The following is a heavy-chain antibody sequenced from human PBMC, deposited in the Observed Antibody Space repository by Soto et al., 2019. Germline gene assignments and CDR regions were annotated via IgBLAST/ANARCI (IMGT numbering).Heavy chain of an antibody. D-gene: IGHD3-22*01. CDR2: ISYDGSNK. J-gene: IGHJ3*02. CDR1: GFTFSSYA. CDR3: ARDVVTMIVVAQPGIAFDI. V-gene: IGHV3-30-3*01. Sequence: PGGSLRLSCAASGFTFSSYAMHWVRQAPGKGLEWVAVISYDGSNKYYADSVKGRFTISRDNSKNTLYLQMNSLRAEDTAVYYCARDVVTMIVVAQPGIAFDIWGQGTMVTVSS.